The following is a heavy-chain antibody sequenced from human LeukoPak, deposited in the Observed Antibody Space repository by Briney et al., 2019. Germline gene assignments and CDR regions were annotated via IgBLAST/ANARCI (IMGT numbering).Heavy chain of an antibody. CDR3: ARDSEWELLSY. D-gene: IGHD1-26*01. V-gene: IGHV3-21*01. Sequence: GGSLRLSCAASGFTFTSYTMHWVRQAPGKGLEWVSSISSSSSYIYYADSVKGRFTISRDNAKNSLYLQMNSLRAEDTAVYYCARDSEWELLSYWGQGTLVTVSS. CDR1: GFTFTSYT. CDR2: ISSSSSYI. J-gene: IGHJ4*02.